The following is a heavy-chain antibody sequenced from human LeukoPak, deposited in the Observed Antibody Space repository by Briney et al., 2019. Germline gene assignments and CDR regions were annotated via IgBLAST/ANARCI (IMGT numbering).Heavy chain of an antibody. V-gene: IGHV3-23*01. J-gene: IGHJ4*02. CDR3: AKEGGSCSSSSCSDYFDS. D-gene: IGHD2-2*01. Sequence: GGSLRLSRAASGFTFSRHAMSWVRQAPGKGLQWVSTISGGGGSTYYADSVKGRSTISRDNTKDTLYLQVNILSPEDTAVYFWAKEGGSCSSSSCSDYFDSWGQGTLVTVSS. CDR2: ISGGGGST. CDR1: GFTFSRHA.